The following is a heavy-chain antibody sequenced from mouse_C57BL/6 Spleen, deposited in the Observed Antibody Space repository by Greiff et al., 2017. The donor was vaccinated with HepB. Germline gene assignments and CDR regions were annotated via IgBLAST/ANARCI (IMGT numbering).Heavy chain of an antibody. J-gene: IGHJ1*03. CDR1: GFTFSDYG. D-gene: IGHD1-1*01. CDR2: ISSGSSTI. CDR3: ARNYLWYFDV. Sequence: EVNVVESGGGLVKPGGSLKLSCAASGFTFSDYGMHWVRQAPEKGLEWVAYISSGSSTIYYADTVKGRFTISRDNAKNTLFLQMTSLRSEDTAMYYCARNYLWYFDVWGTGTTVTVSS. V-gene: IGHV5-17*01.